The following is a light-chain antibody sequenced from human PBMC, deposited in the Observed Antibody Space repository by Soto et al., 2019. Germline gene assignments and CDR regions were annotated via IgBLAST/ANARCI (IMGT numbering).Light chain of an antibody. CDR3: VLYMVSGISV. Sequence: QTVVTQEPSVSVSPGGTVTLTCGLSSGSVSTSYYPSWYQQTPGQAPRTLIYSTNTRSSGVPDRFSGSILGNKAALTITGAQADDESDYYCVLYMVSGISVFGGGTKLTVL. V-gene: IGLV8-61*01. J-gene: IGLJ2*01. CDR1: SGSVSTSYY. CDR2: STN.